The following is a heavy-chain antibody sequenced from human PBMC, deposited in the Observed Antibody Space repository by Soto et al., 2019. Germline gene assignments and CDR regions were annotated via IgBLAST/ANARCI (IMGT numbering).Heavy chain of an antibody. CDR2: IYYSVST. Sequence: SETLSLTCTVSGGSLSSNSYFWGWIRQPPGKELEWIGSIYYSVSTYYNPSLKSRVTVSLDKSKIQFALILSSVTAADTAVYHCASSGVDDSPSYFWCYFEYWGQGSLVT. V-gene: IGHV4-39*01. D-gene: IGHD3-10*01. CDR1: GGSLSSNSYF. CDR3: ASSGVDDSPSYFWCYFEY. J-gene: IGHJ4*02.